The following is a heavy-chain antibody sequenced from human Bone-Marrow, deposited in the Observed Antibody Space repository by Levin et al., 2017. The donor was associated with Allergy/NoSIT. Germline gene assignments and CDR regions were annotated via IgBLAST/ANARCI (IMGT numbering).Heavy chain of an antibody. J-gene: IGHJ3*02. CDR1: GYTFATYW. Sequence: GESLKISCKGSGYTFATYWIGWVRQMPGKGLEWMGIIFPNDADTRYNPSFQGHVTISADKSIDTAYLQWSSLKASDPAMYYCARQPRIVGAHDTFDIWGQGTMVTLSS. CDR2: IFPNDADT. D-gene: IGHD1-26*01. V-gene: IGHV5-51*01. CDR3: ARQPRIVGAHDTFDI.